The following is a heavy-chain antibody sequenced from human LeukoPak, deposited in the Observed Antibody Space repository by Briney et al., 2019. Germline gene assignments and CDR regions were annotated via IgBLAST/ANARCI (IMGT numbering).Heavy chain of an antibody. J-gene: IGHJ4*02. CDR2: IRYDGSNK. CDR1: GFTFSSYG. CDR3: ATGYSSGWYGRLDY. D-gene: IGHD6-19*01. Sequence: QVQLVESGGGVVQPGGSLRLSCAASGFTFSSYGMHWVRQAPGKGLEWVAFIRYDGSNKYYADSVEARFTLSRDNSKNTMYLQMNTLRAEDTAVYYCATGYSSGWYGRLDYWGQGTLVTVSS. V-gene: IGHV3-30*02.